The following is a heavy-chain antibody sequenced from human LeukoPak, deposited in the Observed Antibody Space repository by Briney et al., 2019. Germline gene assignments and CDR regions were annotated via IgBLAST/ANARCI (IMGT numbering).Heavy chain of an antibody. CDR3: ARALGYCSGGSCTRGYNWFDP. J-gene: IGHJ5*02. V-gene: IGHV4-39*01. D-gene: IGHD2-15*01. CDR1: GGSISSSNYY. CDR2: IYYSGNS. Sequence: SETLSLTCTVSGGSISSSNYYWGWIRQPPGKELEWIGNIYYSGNSHYNPSLKSRVTISVDTSKNQFSLKLRFVTTADTAVYYCARALGYCSGGSCTRGYNWFDPWGQGTLVTVPS.